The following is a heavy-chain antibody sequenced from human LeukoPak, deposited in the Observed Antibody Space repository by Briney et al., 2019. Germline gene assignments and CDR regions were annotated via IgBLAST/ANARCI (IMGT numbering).Heavy chain of an antibody. J-gene: IGHJ6*03. CDR1: GGSISSYY. CDR3: ARNPPYYYYMDV. CDR2: IYYSGST. V-gene: IGHV4-59*08. Sequence: SETLSLTCTVSGGSISSYYWSWIRQPPGKGLEWIGYIYYSGSTNYNPSLKSRVTISVDTSKNQFSLKLSSVTAADTAVYYCARNPPYYYYMDVWGKGTTVTVSS.